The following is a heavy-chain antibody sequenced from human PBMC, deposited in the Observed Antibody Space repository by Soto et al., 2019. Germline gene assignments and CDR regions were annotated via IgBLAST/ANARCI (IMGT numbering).Heavy chain of an antibody. D-gene: IGHD6-13*01. J-gene: IGHJ5*02. Sequence: PSETLSLTCTVSGGSITSYYWSWIRQPPGKGLEWIGYIYYSGSSHYNPSLKSRVTISVDTSKNQFSLNLASVTAADTAVYYCARGGYMKVDWFDPRGQGTLVTVSS. CDR2: IYYSGSS. CDR1: GGSITSYY. V-gene: IGHV4-59*01. CDR3: ARGGYMKVDWFDP.